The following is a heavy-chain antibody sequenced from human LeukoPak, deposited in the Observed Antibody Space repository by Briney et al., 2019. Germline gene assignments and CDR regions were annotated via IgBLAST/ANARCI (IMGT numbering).Heavy chain of an antibody. CDR2: ISGSGGST. CDR1: GFTFSSYG. D-gene: IGHD3-10*01. CDR3: AKGGSGSYYSPLNY. Sequence: GGSLRLSCAASGFTFSSYGMHWVRQAPGKGLEWVSAISGSGGSTYYADSVKGRFTISRDNSKNTLYLQMNSLRAEDTAVYYCAKGGSGSYYSPLNYWGQGTLVTVSS. J-gene: IGHJ4*02. V-gene: IGHV3-23*01.